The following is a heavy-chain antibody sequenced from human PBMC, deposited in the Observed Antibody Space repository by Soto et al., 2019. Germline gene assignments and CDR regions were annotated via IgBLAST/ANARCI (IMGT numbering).Heavy chain of an antibody. CDR3: ARDRAGYCSSTSCYEYGMDV. D-gene: IGHD2-2*03. CDR1: GGSISSYY. CDR2: IYYSGST. Sequence: QVQLQESGPGLVKPSETLSLTCTVSGGSISSYYWSWIRQPPGKGLGWIGYIYYSGSTNYNPSLKSRVTISVDTSKNQFSLKLSSVTAADTAVYYCARDRAGYCSSTSCYEYGMDVWGQGTTVTVSS. V-gene: IGHV4-59*01. J-gene: IGHJ6*02.